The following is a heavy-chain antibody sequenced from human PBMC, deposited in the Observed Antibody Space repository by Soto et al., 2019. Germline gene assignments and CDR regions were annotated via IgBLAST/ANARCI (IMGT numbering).Heavy chain of an antibody. CDR1: GGSFGNSA. V-gene: IGHV1-69*13. CDR3: ATGVIWIGYFTVDS. J-gene: IGHJ4*02. Sequence: ASVKVSCKASGGSFGNSAINWVRQTPGQGLEWLGGFIPVYRTLNYAQKFQGRVTITADESTGTAYITLSSLASDDTAVYYCATGVIWIGYFTVDSWGQGTRVTVSS. D-gene: IGHD3-3*01. CDR2: FIPVYRTL.